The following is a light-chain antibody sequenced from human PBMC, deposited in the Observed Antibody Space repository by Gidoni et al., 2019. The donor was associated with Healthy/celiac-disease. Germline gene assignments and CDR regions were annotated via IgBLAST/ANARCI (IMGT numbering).Light chain of an antibody. CDR3: QVWDSSSDHVV. CDR1: NIGSNS. CDR2: DDS. J-gene: IGLJ2*01. V-gene: IGLV3-21*03. Sequence: SYVLTQPPSVSVAPGKTARITCGGNNIGSNSVHWYQQKPGQAPVLVVYDDSDRPSGLPERFSGSNSGNTATLTISRVEAGDEADYYCQVWDSSSDHVVFGGGTKLTVL.